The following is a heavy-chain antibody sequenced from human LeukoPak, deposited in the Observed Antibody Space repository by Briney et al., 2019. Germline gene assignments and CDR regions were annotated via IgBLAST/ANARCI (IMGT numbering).Heavy chain of an antibody. D-gene: IGHD3-10*01. CDR1: GFTFSNYW. Sequence: GGSLRLSCAASGFTFSNYWMSWVRQAPGKGLEWVANIKQDRSEEYYVGSVKGRFTISRDNAKNSLYLQMNSLRAEDTAVYYCATNRWFGEPDYWGQGTLVTVSS. CDR2: IKQDRSEE. CDR3: ATNRWFGEPDY. J-gene: IGHJ4*02. V-gene: IGHV3-7*01.